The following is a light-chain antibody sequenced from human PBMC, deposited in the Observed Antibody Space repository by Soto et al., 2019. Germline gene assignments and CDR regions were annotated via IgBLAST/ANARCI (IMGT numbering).Light chain of an antibody. CDR3: QHYNYWPPKT. V-gene: IGKV3-15*01. J-gene: IGKJ1*01. CDR1: QSVGNN. Sequence: MVMTQSPGTLSLSPGERTTLSCRASQSVGNNLAWYQQKPGQAPRLLIYGAYTRATGIPARFSGSGSGTDFTLTISSLQSEDFAVYYCQHYNYWPPKTFGQGTKVDIK. CDR2: GAY.